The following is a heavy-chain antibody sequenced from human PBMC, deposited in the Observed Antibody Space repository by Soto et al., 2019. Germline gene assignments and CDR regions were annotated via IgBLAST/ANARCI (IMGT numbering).Heavy chain of an antibody. J-gene: IGHJ5*02. Sequence: SEALSLSWTGSGGSISSYDWSLSRQPPGKGLEWIWYIYYSGSTSYNPSLKSRVTISVDTSKNQFSLKLSSVTAADTAVYYCAREAPTLYCSGGSCYSGWFDPWGQGTLVTVS. V-gene: IGHV4-59*01. D-gene: IGHD2-15*01. CDR1: GGSISSYD. CDR3: AREAPTLYCSGGSCYSGWFDP. CDR2: IYYSGST.